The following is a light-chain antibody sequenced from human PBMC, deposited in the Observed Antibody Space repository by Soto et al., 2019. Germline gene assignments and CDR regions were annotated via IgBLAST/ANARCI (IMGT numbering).Light chain of an antibody. V-gene: IGKV1-39*01. Sequence: DVQMTQPPSSRSASVRASVTITCRASQSVFTNLSWFQQRPGKGPKLLIYDESSLHAGVPSRLSGSGYGTDFTLTISTVQPEDSAICYCHQRSSTPLTFGGGTRVELK. J-gene: IGKJ4*01. CDR3: HQRSSTPLT. CDR1: QSVFTN. CDR2: DES.